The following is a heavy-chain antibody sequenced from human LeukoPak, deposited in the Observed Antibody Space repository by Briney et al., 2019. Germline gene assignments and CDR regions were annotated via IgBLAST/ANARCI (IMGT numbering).Heavy chain of an antibody. CDR3: VRCDYYDTTGFYYGMDV. J-gene: IGHJ6*02. Sequence: GGSLRLSCAASGFTFSSYGMHWVRQAPGKGLEWVAVISYDGSNKYYADSVKGRFTISRDNARNTLYLQMNSLRAEDTAVYYCVRCDYYDTTGFYYGMDVWGQGTTVTVSS. V-gene: IGHV3-30*03. CDR1: GFTFSSYG. D-gene: IGHD3-22*01. CDR2: ISYDGSNK.